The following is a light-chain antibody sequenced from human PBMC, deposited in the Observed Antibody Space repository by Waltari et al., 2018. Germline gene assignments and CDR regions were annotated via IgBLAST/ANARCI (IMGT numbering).Light chain of an antibody. CDR1: SSDVGAYNY. Sequence: QSALTQPASVSGSPGQSITISCTGTSSDVGAYNYVSWYQQYPGKAPKLMIFDVSNRPSGVSNRFSGSKAGNTASLTISGLRAEDEADYYCNSYTRANTRVFGGGTKLTVL. CDR2: DVS. CDR3: NSYTRANTRV. J-gene: IGLJ2*01. V-gene: IGLV2-14*03.